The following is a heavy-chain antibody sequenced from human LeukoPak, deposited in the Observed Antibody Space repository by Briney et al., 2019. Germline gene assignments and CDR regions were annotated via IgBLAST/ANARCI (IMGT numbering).Heavy chain of an antibody. CDR1: GFTFSIYW. J-gene: IGHJ4*02. V-gene: IGHV3-7*01. D-gene: IGHD5-18*01. Sequence: GGSLRLSCAASGFTFSIYWMIWVRQAPGKGLEWLASIKHDGTETYYVDSVKGRFTISRDNAKNSLYLQMNSLRAEDTAVYYCARDGYGTYYFDYWGQGTLVTVSS. CDR3: ARDGYGTYYFDY. CDR2: IKHDGTET.